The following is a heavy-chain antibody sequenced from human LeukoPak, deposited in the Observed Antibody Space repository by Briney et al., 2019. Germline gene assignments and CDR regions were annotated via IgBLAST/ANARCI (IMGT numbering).Heavy chain of an antibody. CDR3: AKAGHGDYYYYYYMDV. CDR1: GFTFSSYS. Sequence: GGSLRLSCAASGFTFSSYSMNWVRQAPGKGLEWVSSISSSSSYIYYADSVKGRFTISRDNSKNTLYLQMNSLRAEDTAVYYCAKAGHGDYYYYYYMDVWGKGTTVTISS. D-gene: IGHD4-17*01. J-gene: IGHJ6*03. V-gene: IGHV3-21*04. CDR2: ISSSSSYI.